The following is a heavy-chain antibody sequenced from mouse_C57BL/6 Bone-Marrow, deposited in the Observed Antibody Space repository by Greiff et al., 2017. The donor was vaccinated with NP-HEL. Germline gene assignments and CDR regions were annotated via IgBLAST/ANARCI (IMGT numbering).Heavy chain of an antibody. J-gene: IGHJ1*03. CDR2: INPSSGYT. CDR3: ARHYYGSSPYWYFDV. Sequence: VQLQQSGAELAKPGASVKLSCKASGYTFTSYWMHWVNQRPGQGLEWIGYINPSSGYTKYNQKFKDKATLTADKSSSTAYMQLSSLTYEDSAVYYCARHYYGSSPYWYFDVWGTGTTVTVAS. D-gene: IGHD1-1*01. CDR1: GYTFTSYW. V-gene: IGHV1-7*01.